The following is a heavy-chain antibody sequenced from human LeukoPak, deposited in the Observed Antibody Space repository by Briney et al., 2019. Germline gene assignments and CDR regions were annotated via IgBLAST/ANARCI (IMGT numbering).Heavy chain of an antibody. CDR1: GFIFSNYA. Sequence: GGSLRLSCAASGFIFSNYALHWVRQAPGKGLEWVALTSYEGTNKYYADSVKGRFTISRDNSKNKLYLQMNSLKTEDTALYYCARDLTLFGVPISHYNGLDVWGQGTTVTVSS. CDR2: TSYEGTNK. J-gene: IGHJ6*02. D-gene: IGHD3-3*01. CDR3: ARDLTLFGVPISHYNGLDV. V-gene: IGHV3-30-3*01.